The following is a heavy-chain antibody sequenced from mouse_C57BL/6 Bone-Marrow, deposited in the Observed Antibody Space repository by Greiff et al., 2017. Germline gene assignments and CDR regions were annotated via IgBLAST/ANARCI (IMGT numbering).Heavy chain of an antibody. CDR2: IYPRSGNT. Sequence: QVQLKESGAELARPGASVKLSCKASGYTFTSYGISWVKQRTGQGLEWIGEIYPRSGNTYYNEKFKGKATLTADKSSSTAYMELRSLTSEDAAVYFCAKGGWFAYWGQGTLVTVSA. J-gene: IGHJ3*01. V-gene: IGHV1-81*01. CDR3: AKGGWFAY. CDR1: GYTFTSYG.